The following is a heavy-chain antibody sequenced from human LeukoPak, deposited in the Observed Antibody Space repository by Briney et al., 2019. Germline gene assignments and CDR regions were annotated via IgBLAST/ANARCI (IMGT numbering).Heavy chain of an antibody. CDR1: GDSINDHY. CDR2: IYSSVST. Sequence: SETLSLTCTVSGDSINDHYWSWIRQPPGEGLEWIAYIYSSVSTNYNPSLKSRVTISIDTSKSQFSLKLTSVTAADAGVYYCARQRCSGGSCYRVAQLYYRDVWGKGTRVSVFS. V-gene: IGHV4-4*09. J-gene: IGHJ6*03. D-gene: IGHD2-15*01. CDR3: ARQRCSGGSCYRVAQLYYRDV.